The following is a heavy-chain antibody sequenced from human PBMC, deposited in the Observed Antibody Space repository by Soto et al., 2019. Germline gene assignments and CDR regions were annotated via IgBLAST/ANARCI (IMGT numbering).Heavy chain of an antibody. D-gene: IGHD3-10*01. J-gene: IGHJ6*02. V-gene: IGHV4-30-4*01. CDR1: GGSISSGDSY. Sequence: QVQLQESGPGLVKPSQTLSLTCTVSGGSISSGDSYWSWIRQSPGKGLEWIGYIYYRGSPYYNPSLKSRVTISVDTSKNQFSLKLNSVTAADTAVYYCAREGTASYSYYYGTDVWGRLTTVTVSS. CDR3: AREGTASYSYYYGTDV. CDR2: IYYRGSP.